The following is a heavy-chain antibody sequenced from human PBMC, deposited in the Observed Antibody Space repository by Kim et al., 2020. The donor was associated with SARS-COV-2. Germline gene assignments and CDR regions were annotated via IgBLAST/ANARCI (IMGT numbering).Heavy chain of an antibody. D-gene: IGHD3-16*02. V-gene: IGHV3-21*01. Sequence: GGSLRLSCAASGFTFSSYSMNWVRQAPGKGLEWVSSISSSSSYIYYADSVKGRFTISRDNAKNSLYLQMNSLRAEDTAVYYCATVYDYVWGSYRSDYGMDVWGQGTTVTVSS. CDR1: GFTFSSYS. CDR2: ISSSSSYI. CDR3: ATVYDYVWGSYRSDYGMDV. J-gene: IGHJ6*02.